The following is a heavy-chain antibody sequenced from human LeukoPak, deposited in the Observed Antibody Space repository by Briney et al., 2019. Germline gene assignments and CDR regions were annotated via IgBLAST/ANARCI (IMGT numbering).Heavy chain of an antibody. CDR3: AKDSSGYYYVFQH. CDR1: EFIFSKYW. Sequence: QPGGSLRLSCEASEFIFSKYWMSWVRQAPEKGLEWVARINQDGTEKYSVDSVKGRFTISRDNSKNSLYLQMNSLGTEDTALYYCAKDSSGYYYVFQHWGQGTLVTVSS. CDR2: INQDGTEK. V-gene: IGHV3-7*05. J-gene: IGHJ1*01. D-gene: IGHD3-22*01.